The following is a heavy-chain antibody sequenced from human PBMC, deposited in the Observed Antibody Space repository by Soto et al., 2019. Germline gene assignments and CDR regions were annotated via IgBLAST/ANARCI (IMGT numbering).Heavy chain of an antibody. J-gene: IGHJ4*02. D-gene: IGHD7-27*01. V-gene: IGHV1-18*01. CDR1: GYSFTSYG. CDR3: ARDSPPDWGPHY. Sequence: ASVKVSCKASGYSFTSYGISWVRQAPGQGLEWMGWISSYNGNTNYAQKVQGRVTMTTDISTSTAYMELRSLRSDDTAVYYCARDSPPDWGPHYWGQGTLVTVSS. CDR2: ISSYNGNT.